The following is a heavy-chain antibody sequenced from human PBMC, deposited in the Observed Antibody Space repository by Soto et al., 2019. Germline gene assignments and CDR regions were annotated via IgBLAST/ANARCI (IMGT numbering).Heavy chain of an antibody. J-gene: IGHJ6*03. CDR3: ARDAALRPYYDFWSGSSMDV. CDR2: IWYDGSNK. Sequence: GGSLRLSCAASGFTFSTYCMHWVRQAPGKGLEWVAVIWYDGSNKYYADSVKGRFTISRDNSKNTLYLQMNSLRAEDTAVYYCARDAALRPYYDFWSGSSMDVWGKGTTVTVSS. D-gene: IGHD3-3*01. CDR1: GFTFSTYC. V-gene: IGHV3-33*01.